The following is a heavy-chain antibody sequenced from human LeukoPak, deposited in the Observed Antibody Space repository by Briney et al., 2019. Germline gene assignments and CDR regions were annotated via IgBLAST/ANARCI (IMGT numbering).Heavy chain of an antibody. CDR3: ARSSDIRREFDY. V-gene: IGHV6-1*01. D-gene: IGHD3-9*01. CDR1: GDSVSSKSAA. Sequence: SQTLSLTCAISGDSVSSKSAAWNWIRQSPSRGLEWLGRTYYRSKWSSGYAESVKSRITINPDTSKNQFSLQLNSVTPEDTAVYYCARSSDIRREFDYWGQGTLVTVSS. J-gene: IGHJ4*02. CDR2: TYYRSKWSS.